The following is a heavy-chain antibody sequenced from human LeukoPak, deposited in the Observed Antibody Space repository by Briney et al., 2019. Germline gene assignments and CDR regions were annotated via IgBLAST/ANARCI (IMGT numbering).Heavy chain of an antibody. Sequence: SLKVSCKASGGTFSSYAISWVRQAPGQGLEWMGRIIPIFGIANYAQKFQGRVTITADKSTRHTYMEVSSLTSEDTAVYYCTSGYYYDSSGPVDYWGQGTLVTVSS. CDR2: IIPIFGIA. D-gene: IGHD3-22*01. CDR3: TSGYYYDSSGPVDY. CDR1: GGTFSSYA. J-gene: IGHJ4*02. V-gene: IGHV1-69*04.